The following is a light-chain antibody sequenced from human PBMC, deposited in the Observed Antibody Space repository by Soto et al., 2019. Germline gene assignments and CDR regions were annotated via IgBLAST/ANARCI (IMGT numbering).Light chain of an antibody. V-gene: IGKV1-5*03. Sequence: DIQMTQSPSTLYASVGDRVTITCRASQTISDWLAWYQQKPGKAPNLLIFKASHLENGVPFRFSGSGSGTEFALTISSLQPDDFATYYCQQYNSYSTFGGGTKVAIK. CDR3: QQYNSYST. CDR1: QTISDW. J-gene: IGKJ4*01. CDR2: KAS.